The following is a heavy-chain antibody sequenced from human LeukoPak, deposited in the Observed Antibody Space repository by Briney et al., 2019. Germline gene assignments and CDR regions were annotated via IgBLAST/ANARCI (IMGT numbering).Heavy chain of an antibody. V-gene: IGHV4-4*09. J-gene: IGHJ4*02. Sequence: SETLSLTCTVSGDSISSYYWSWIRQPPGKGLEWIGYIHTSGSTNYNPSLKSRVTISVDTSKNQFSLKLSSVTTADTAVYYCARGNIAAAAPDYWGQGTLVTVSS. CDR3: ARGNIAAAAPDY. CDR1: GDSISSYY. CDR2: IHTSGST. D-gene: IGHD6-13*01.